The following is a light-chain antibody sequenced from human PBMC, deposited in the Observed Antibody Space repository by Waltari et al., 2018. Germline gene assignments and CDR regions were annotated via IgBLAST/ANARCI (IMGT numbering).Light chain of an antibody. Sequence: EIVMTQSPATLSVSPGERATLSCRASQRVSSNLAWYQQKPGQATRLLIYGASTRATGIPARFSGSGSGQEFTHTISSLQSEDFAVYYCQQYNNWSAAFGQGTKVEIK. CDR2: GAS. CDR1: QRVSSN. J-gene: IGKJ1*01. CDR3: QQYNNWSAA. V-gene: IGKV3-15*01.